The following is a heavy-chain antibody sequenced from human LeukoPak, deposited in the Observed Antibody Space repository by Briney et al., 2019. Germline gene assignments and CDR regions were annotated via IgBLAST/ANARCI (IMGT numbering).Heavy chain of an antibody. J-gene: IGHJ4*02. D-gene: IGHD3-9*01. CDR1: GYTFTGSY. CDR3: ARSPHILTGENFDY. Sequence: ASVKVSCKASGYTFTGSYMHWVRQAPGQGLEWMGWINLNSGGTNYAQKFQVRVTMTRDTSISTAYMELSRLRSDDTAVYYCARSPHILTGENFDYWGQGSQVTVSS. CDR2: INLNSGGT. V-gene: IGHV1-2*02.